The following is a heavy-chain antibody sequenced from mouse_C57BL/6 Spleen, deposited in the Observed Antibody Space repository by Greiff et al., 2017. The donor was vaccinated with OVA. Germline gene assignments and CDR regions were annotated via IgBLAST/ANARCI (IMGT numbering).Heavy chain of an antibody. D-gene: IGHD2-5*01. CDR3: AKKGDYSNYDAMDY. V-gene: IGHV2-3*01. Sequence: VKLMESGPGLVAPSQSLSITCTVSGFSLTSYGVSWVRQPPGKGLEWLGVIRGDGSTNYHSALISRLSISKDNSKCQVFLKLNSLQTDDTATYYCAKKGDYSNYDAMDYWGQGTSVTVSS. CDR2: IRGDGST. CDR1: GFSLTSYG. J-gene: IGHJ4*01.